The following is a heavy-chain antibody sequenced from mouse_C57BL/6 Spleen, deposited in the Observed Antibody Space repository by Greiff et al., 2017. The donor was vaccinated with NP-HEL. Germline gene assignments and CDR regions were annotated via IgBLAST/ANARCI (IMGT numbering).Heavy chain of an antibody. CDR1: GFNIKDYY. D-gene: IGHD2-5*01. Sequence: EVKLVESGAELVKPGASVKLSCTASGFNIKDYYMHWVKQRTEQGLEWIGRIDPEDGETKYAPKFQGKATITADTSSNTAYLQLSSLTSEDTAVYYCASQGSNYDAWFAYWGQGTLVTVSA. CDR3: ASQGSNYDAWFAY. CDR2: IDPEDGET. J-gene: IGHJ3*01. V-gene: IGHV14-2*01.